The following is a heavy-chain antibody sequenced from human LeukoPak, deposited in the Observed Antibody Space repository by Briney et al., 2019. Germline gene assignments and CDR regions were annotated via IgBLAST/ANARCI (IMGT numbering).Heavy chain of an antibody. CDR1: GLTFSSYA. J-gene: IGHJ4*02. D-gene: IGHD1-7*01. CDR3: ARGRITATTTIDY. V-gene: IGHV3-23*01. CDR2: ISGSGGST. Sequence: PGGSLRLSCAASGLTFSSYAMSWVRQAPGKGLEWVSAISGSGGSTYYADSVKGRFTISRDNSKNTLYLQMNSLRAEDTAVYYCARGRITATTTIDYWGQGTLVTVSS.